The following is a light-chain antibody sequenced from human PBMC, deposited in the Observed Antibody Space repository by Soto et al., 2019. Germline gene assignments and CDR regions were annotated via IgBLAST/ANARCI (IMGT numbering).Light chain of an antibody. J-gene: IGKJ1*01. Sequence: DIQLTQSPSFLSASVGDRVTITCRASQGISSYLAWYQQKPGKAPKLLIYAASTLQSGVPSRFSGSGSGTEFSLTISSRQPEDFATYYCQQRNSYPVTFGQGTKVKI. CDR3: QQRNSYPVT. CDR2: AAS. V-gene: IGKV1-9*01. CDR1: QGISSY.